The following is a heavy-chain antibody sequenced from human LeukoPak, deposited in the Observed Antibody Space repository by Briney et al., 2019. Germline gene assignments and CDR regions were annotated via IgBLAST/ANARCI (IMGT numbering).Heavy chain of an antibody. CDR2: MNPSSGNT. V-gene: IGHV1-8*01. CDR1: GYIFTNYE. Sequence: ASVTVSCKASGYIFTNYEINWVRQAPGQGLEWMGWMNPSSGNTGSAQKFQGRVTMTRITSISTAYMELSSLTSEDTAVYYCARGGVGATTYVWFDPWGQGTLVTVSS. CDR3: ARGGVGATTYVWFDP. J-gene: IGHJ5*02. D-gene: IGHD1-26*01.